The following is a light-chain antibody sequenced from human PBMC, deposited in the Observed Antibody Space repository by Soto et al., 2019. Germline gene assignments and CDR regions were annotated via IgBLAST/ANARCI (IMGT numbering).Light chain of an antibody. CDR3: QQYGSSGYT. J-gene: IGKJ2*01. Sequence: EIVLTQSPGTLSLSPGERATLSCRARQRVSSSSLTWYQQKPGQAPRLRIYGASSRSTGIPDRFSGSGSGTDFTLTISSLEREEFAVYYCQQYGSSGYTFGQGPKLEIK. CDR1: QRVSSSS. CDR2: GAS. V-gene: IGKV3-20*01.